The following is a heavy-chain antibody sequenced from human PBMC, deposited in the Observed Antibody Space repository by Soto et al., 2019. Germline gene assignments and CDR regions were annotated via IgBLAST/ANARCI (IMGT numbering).Heavy chain of an antibody. CDR3: AADRGSSGYRYYFDY. CDR2: IVVGSGNT. J-gene: IGHJ4*02. CDR1: GFTFTSSA. Sequence: SVKVSCKASGFTFTSSAVQWVRQARGQRLEWIGWIVVGSGNTNYAQKFQERVTITRDMSTSTAYMELSSLRSEDTAVYYCAADRGSSGYRYYFDYWGQGTLVTVSS. D-gene: IGHD3-22*01. V-gene: IGHV1-58*01.